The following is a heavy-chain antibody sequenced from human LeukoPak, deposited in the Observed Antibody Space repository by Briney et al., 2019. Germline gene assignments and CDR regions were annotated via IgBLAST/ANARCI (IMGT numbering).Heavy chain of an antibody. J-gene: IGHJ6*03. V-gene: IGHV1-2*06. CDR2: INPNSGGT. Sequence: SSVKVSCKASGYTFTGYYMHWVRQAPGQGLEWMGRINPNSGGTNYAQKFQGRVTMTRDTSISTAYMELSRLRSDDTAVYYCARDLVYQPTYYYYYYYMDVRGKGTTVTVSS. CDR3: ARDLVYQPTYYYYYYYMDV. D-gene: IGHD6-13*01. CDR1: GYTFTGYY.